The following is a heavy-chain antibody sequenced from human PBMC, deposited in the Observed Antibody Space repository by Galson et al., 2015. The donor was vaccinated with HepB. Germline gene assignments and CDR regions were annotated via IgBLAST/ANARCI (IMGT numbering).Heavy chain of an antibody. J-gene: IGHJ6*03. Sequence: SVKVSCKASGYTFTSYAMNWVRQAPGQGLEWMGWINTNTGNPTYAQGFTGRFVFSLDTSVSTAYLQISSLKAEDTAVYYCARDYGDEIYYYYYMDVWGKGTTVTVSS. V-gene: IGHV7-4-1*02. CDR1: GYTFTSYA. CDR3: ARDYGDEIYYYYYMDV. CDR2: INTNTGNP. D-gene: IGHD4-17*01.